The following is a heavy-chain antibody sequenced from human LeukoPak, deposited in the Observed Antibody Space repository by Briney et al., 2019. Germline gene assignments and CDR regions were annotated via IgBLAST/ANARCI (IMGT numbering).Heavy chain of an antibody. Sequence: ASVKVSCKASGYTFTSYYMHWVRQAPGQGLEWMGIINPSGGSTSYAQKFQGRVTMTRDMSTSTVYMELSSLRSEDTAVYYCARAIAARPPLFDYYYYMDVWGKGTTVTVSS. V-gene: IGHV1-46*01. D-gene: IGHD6-6*01. CDR2: INPSGGST. CDR1: GYTFTSYY. CDR3: ARAIAARPPLFDYYYYMDV. J-gene: IGHJ6*03.